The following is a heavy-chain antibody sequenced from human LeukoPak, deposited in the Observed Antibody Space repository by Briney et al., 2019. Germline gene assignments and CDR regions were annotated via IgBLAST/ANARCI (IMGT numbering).Heavy chain of an antibody. D-gene: IGHD3-16*02. J-gene: IGHJ6*03. CDR2: VVYGGGNK. CDR1: GFSLSNYG. Sequence: GGSLRLSCVASGFSLSNYGIHWVRQAPGKGLEWVAFVVYGGGNKFYADSVKGRFTVSRDNAKNTQYLELNSLRAEATAIYYCANLYPHRDVWGKGTTVTVSS. V-gene: IGHV3-30*02. CDR3: ANLYPHRDV.